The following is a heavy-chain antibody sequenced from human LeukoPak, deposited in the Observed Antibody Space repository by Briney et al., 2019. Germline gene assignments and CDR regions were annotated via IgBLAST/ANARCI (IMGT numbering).Heavy chain of an antibody. CDR3: ARPSYYDILTGYTKDY. D-gene: IGHD3-9*01. V-gene: IGHV4-39*01. CDR1: GGSISSSSYY. J-gene: IGHJ4*02. CDR2: IYYSGST. Sequence: SETLSLTCTVSGGSISSSSYYWGWIRQPPGKGLEWIGSIYYSGSTYYNPSLKSRVTISVDTSKSQFSLKLSSVTAADTAVYYCARPSYYDILTGYTKDYWGQGTLVTVSS.